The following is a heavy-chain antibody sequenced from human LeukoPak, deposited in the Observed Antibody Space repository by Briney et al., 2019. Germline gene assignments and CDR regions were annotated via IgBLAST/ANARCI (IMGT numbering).Heavy chain of an antibody. J-gene: IGHJ4*02. V-gene: IGHV6-1*01. CDR2: TYYRSKWYN. CDR3: ARDLGNPGWYTFDY. CDR1: GDSVSSNNGA. Sequence: NLSQTLSLTCDISGDSVSSNNGAWNWIRQSPSRGLEWLGRTYYRSKWYNDYAGSLNGRITISPDTSKNQFSLHLNSVTPKDTAVYYCARDLGNPGWYTFDYPGQGILVTVSS. D-gene: IGHD6-19*01.